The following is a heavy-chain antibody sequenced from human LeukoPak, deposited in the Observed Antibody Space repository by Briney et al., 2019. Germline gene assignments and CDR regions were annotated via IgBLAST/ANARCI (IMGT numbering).Heavy chain of an antibody. CDR1: GFTFDDYA. Sequence: GGSLRLSCAVSGFTFDDYAMHWVRQAPGKGLEWVSLISGDGGSRFYAGSVKGRFTVSRDNSKNSLYLQMNRLRTEDTAFYYCAKGADPLTWRMTTVAGTRFDFWGQGTLVTVSS. V-gene: IGHV3-43*02. D-gene: IGHD6-19*01. J-gene: IGHJ4*02. CDR3: AKGADPLTWRMTTVAGTRFDF. CDR2: ISGDGGSR.